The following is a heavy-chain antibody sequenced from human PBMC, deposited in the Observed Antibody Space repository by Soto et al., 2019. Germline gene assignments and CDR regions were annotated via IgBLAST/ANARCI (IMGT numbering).Heavy chain of an antibody. D-gene: IGHD4-17*01. J-gene: IGHJ5*02. CDR1: GFTVSSNY. Sequence: GGSLRLSCAASGFTVSSNYMSWVRQAPGKGLEWVSVIYSGGSTYYADSVKGRFTISRDNSKNTLYLQMNSLRAEDTAVYYCARHDYGDYNWFDPWGQGTLVTVSS. CDR3: ARHDYGDYNWFDP. V-gene: IGHV3-53*01. CDR2: IYSGGST.